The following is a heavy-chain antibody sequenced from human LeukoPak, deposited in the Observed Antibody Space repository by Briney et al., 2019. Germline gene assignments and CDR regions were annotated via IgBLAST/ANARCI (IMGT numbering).Heavy chain of an antibody. D-gene: IGHD2-2*01. CDR1: GYTFSSYG. CDR3: AKDSKVVPAASNIDY. Sequence: GGSLRLSCAASGYTFSSYGMHWVRQAPGKGLEWVAFIRYDGSNKYYADSVKGRFTISRDNSKNTLYLQMNSLRAEDTAVYYCAKDSKVVPAASNIDYWGQGTLVTVSS. CDR2: IRYDGSNK. J-gene: IGHJ4*02. V-gene: IGHV3-30*02.